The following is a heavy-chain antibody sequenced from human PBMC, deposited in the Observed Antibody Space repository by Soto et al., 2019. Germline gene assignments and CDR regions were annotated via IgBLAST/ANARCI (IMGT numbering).Heavy chain of an antibody. V-gene: IGHV1-69*12. CDR3: VRVVAIPGYPDN. Sequence: QVQLVQSGAEVRQPASSVKVSCKTSGGTFSSYAISWVRQAPGHGLEWMGGIVPIFDTSTYAQKFQGRVTITADESTSTVYMELSSLRSDDTAGYNCVRVVAIPGYPDNWGQGTLITVSS. J-gene: IGHJ4*02. CDR1: GGTFSSYA. CDR2: IVPIFDTS. D-gene: IGHD5-12*01.